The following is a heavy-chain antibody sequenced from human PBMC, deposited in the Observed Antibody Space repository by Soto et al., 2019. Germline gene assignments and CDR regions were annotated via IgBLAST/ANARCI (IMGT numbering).Heavy chain of an antibody. D-gene: IGHD2-8*01. CDR2: IYYDGSND. CDR3: ARAYCTNGVCYYYFDH. V-gene: IGHV3-33*01. Sequence: GGSLRLSCAASGFTFSYYAMHWVRQAPGKGLEWVAVIYYDGSNDYYIDSVKGRFTISRDNSKKTLYLQMNSLRAEDTAVYYCARAYCTNGVCYYYFDHWGQGTLVTVSS. CDR1: GFTFSYYA. J-gene: IGHJ4*02.